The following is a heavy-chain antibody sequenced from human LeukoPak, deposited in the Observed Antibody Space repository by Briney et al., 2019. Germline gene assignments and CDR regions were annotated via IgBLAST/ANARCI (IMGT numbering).Heavy chain of an antibody. Sequence: PGRSLRLSCAASGFTFDDYAMHWVRQAPGKGLEWVSGISWNSGSIGYADSVKGRFTISRDNAKNSLYLQMNSLRAEDMALYYCAKDTDPRLGVAATGFDYWGQGTLVTVSS. V-gene: IGHV3-9*03. D-gene: IGHD6-19*01. CDR1: GFTFDDYA. CDR3: AKDTDPRLGVAATGFDY. J-gene: IGHJ4*02. CDR2: ISWNSGSI.